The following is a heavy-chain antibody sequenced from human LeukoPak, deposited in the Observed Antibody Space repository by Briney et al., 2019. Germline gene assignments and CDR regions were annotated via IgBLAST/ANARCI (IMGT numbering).Heavy chain of an antibody. CDR3: ARDSTVTTLRYYYGMDV. V-gene: IGHV4-39*01. Sequence: PSETLSLTCTVSGGSISSSSYYWGWIRQPPGKGLEWIGNIYYSGSTYYNPSLKSRVTMSVDTSKNQFSLKLSSVTAADTAVYYCARDSTVTTLRYYYGMDVWGQGTTVTVSS. J-gene: IGHJ6*02. D-gene: IGHD4-17*01. CDR1: GGSISSSSYY. CDR2: IYYSGST.